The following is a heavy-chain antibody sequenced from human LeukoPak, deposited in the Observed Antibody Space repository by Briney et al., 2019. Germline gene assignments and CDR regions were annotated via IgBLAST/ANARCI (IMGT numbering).Heavy chain of an antibody. CDR1: GFTFSSSA. D-gene: IGHD6-19*01. CDR3: AKSGGSSGWLY. CDR2: ISGSGGGT. Sequence: PGGSLRLSCAASGFTFSSSAMSWVGQAPGKGLEWLSGISGSGGGTYYADSVKGRFTISRDDSKNTLYLQMHSLRAEDTAVYYCAKSGGSSGWLYWGQGTLVTVSS. J-gene: IGHJ4*02. V-gene: IGHV3-23*01.